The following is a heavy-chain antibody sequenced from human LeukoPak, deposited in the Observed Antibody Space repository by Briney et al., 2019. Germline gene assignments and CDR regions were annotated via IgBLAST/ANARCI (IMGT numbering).Heavy chain of an antibody. Sequence: SDTLSLTCTVSGGSISGYYCSWVRQPPGKEMEWIGYVYSSGNTNYNPSLKSRVTLSVDTSKNQFSLKLVSVTAADTAVHYCARHPPSSAGAYDIWGQGTMVTVSS. CDR2: VYSSGNT. J-gene: IGHJ3*02. CDR1: GGSISGYY. V-gene: IGHV4-59*08. CDR3: ARHPPSSAGAYDI. D-gene: IGHD3-10*01.